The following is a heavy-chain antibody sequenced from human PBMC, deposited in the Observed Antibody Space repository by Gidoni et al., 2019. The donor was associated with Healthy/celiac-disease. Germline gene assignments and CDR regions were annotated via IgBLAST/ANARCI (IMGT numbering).Heavy chain of an antibody. CDR1: GFTFSSYS. V-gene: IGHV3-48*02. CDR3: ARDEGELRFDY. Sequence: EVQLVESGGGFVQHGGSLRLSCAASGFTFSSYSMNWVRQAPGKGLEWVSYSSSSSSTIYYADSVKGRFTIARDNAKNSLYLQRNSLRDEDTAVYYCARDEGELRFDYWGQGTLVTVSS. CDR2: SSSSSSTI. D-gene: IGHD1-1*01. J-gene: IGHJ4*02.